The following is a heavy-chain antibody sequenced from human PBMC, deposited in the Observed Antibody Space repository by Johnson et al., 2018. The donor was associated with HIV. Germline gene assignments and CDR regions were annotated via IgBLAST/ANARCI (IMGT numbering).Heavy chain of an antibody. Sequence: EVQLVESGGGLVQPGGSLRLSCAASGFTFSSYWMHWVRQATGKGLEWVSAIGTAGDTYYPGSVKGRFTISRENAKNSLYLQMNSLRAEDTAVYYCARARIAARSSPPRPDAFDIWGQGTMVTVSS. CDR1: GFTFSSYW. CDR3: ARARIAARSSPPRPDAFDI. D-gene: IGHD6-6*01. J-gene: IGHJ3*02. V-gene: IGHV3-13*01. CDR2: IGTAGDT.